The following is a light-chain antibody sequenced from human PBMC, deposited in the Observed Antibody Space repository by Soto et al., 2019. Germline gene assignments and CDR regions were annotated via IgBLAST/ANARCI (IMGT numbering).Light chain of an antibody. V-gene: IGKV3-15*01. Sequence: EMVMTQSPATLSVSPGDRATLLCRASQSVSIYVAWYQQKPGLAPRLLIYDASTEATGIPARFSGSGSGTEFSLTISSLQSEDFAVYYCQQYHDWPRTFGQGTKVEIK. CDR1: QSVSIY. CDR2: DAS. CDR3: QQYHDWPRT. J-gene: IGKJ1*01.